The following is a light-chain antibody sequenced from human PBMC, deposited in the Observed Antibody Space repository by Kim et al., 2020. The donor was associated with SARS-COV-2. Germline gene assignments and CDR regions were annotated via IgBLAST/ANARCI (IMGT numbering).Light chain of an antibody. CDR2: RDS. CDR1: KLGDKY. CDR3: QAWDSSTVV. J-gene: IGLJ2*01. Sequence: GSPGQTASITCSGDKLGDKYACWYQQKPGQSPVLVIYRDSKRPSGIPERFSGSNSGNTATLTISGTQAMDEADYYCQAWDSSTVVFGGGTQLTVL. V-gene: IGLV3-1*01.